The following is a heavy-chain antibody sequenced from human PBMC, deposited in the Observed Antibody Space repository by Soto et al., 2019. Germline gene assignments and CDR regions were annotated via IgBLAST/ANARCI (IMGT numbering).Heavy chain of an antibody. V-gene: IGHV3-11*01. CDR3: ARGTYRSKTDFDY. CDR2: ISSSSGTI. Sequence: PGGSLRLSCAASGFTFSDYYMTWIRQAPGSGLEWVSYISSSSGTISYANSVKGRFTISRDNAQNSLCLQMTSLRAEDTAVYYCARGTYRSKTDFDYWGQGTLVTVPS. D-gene: IGHD6-13*01. CDR1: GFTFSDYY. J-gene: IGHJ4*02.